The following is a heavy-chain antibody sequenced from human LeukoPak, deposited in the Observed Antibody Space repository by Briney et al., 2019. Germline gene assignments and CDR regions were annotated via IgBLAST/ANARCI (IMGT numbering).Heavy chain of an antibody. CDR1: GYTFTSYY. Sequence: ASVKVSCKASGYTFTSYYMRWVRQAPGQGLEWMGIINPSGGSTNYAQKFQGRVTMTRDTYTRTVYMELSSLRSEDTAVYYCARADDYYDSSGYSAHFDYWGQGTLVTVSS. D-gene: IGHD3-22*01. V-gene: IGHV1-46*01. CDR3: ARADDYYDSSGYSAHFDY. J-gene: IGHJ4*02. CDR2: INPSGGST.